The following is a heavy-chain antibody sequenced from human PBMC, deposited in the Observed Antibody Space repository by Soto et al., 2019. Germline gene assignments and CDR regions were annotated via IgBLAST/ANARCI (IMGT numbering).Heavy chain of an antibody. J-gene: IGHJ4*02. CDR3: ATLVKNGNDY. CDR2: IYPGDYDT. V-gene: IGHV5-51*01. Sequence: GESLKISCRGSGYSFTSHWIGWVRQMAGKGLEWMGIIYPGDYDTRYSPSFQGQVTISADKSISTAYLQWSSLKASDTAMYYCATLVKNGNDYWGQGTLVTVSS. D-gene: IGHD1-1*01. CDR1: GYSFTSHW.